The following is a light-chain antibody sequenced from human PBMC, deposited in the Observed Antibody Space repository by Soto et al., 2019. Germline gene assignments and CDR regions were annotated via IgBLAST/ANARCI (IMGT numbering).Light chain of an antibody. V-gene: IGKV1-8*01. CDR1: QGISSY. Sequence: AIRMTQSPSSLSASTGDRVTITCRASQGISSYLAWYQQKPGKAPKLLIYAASTLQSGVPSRFSGSGSGTEFTLTISSLQPDDSATYYCQEYNSDSITFGQGTRLEIK. CDR3: QEYNSDSIT. CDR2: AAS. J-gene: IGKJ5*01.